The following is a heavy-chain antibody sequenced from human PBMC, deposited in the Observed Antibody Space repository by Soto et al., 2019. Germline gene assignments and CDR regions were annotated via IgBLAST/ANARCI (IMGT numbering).Heavy chain of an antibody. D-gene: IGHD2-21*02. CDR1: GGTFSSYT. CDR2: IIPILGIA. Sequence: GASVKVSCKASGGTFSSYTISWVRQAPGQGLEWMGRIIPILGIANYAQKFQGRVTITADKSTSTAYMELSSLRSEDTAVYYCAHCGDCYSYYYYYYGMDVWGQGTTVTVSS. J-gene: IGHJ6*02. CDR3: AHCGDCYSYYYYYYGMDV. V-gene: IGHV1-69*02.